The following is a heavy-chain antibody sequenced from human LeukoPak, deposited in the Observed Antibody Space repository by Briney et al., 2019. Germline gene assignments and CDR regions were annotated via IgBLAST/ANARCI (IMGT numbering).Heavy chain of an antibody. V-gene: IGHV3-30*01. CDR2: ISYDGSNE. CDR1: GFTFSSFA. Sequence: GGSLRLSCAASGFTFSSFAMHWARQAPGKGLEWVALISYDGSNEYCADSAKGRFTISRDNSQNTLYLQMNSLRADDTAIYYCVRDLGYGGDFWGQGTLVTVSS. CDR3: VRDLGYGGDF. J-gene: IGHJ4*02. D-gene: IGHD5-12*01.